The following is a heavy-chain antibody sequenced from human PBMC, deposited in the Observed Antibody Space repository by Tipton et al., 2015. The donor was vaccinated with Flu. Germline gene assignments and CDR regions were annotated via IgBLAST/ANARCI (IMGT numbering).Heavy chain of an antibody. Sequence: TLSLTCAVSGESIRSSDYYWAWIRQPPGKGLEWIGNIFHSGNSYHNPSLKGRVTISVDTSKNQFSLKLSSVTAADTAVYYCARRDYSNYVSEPKNWFDPWGQGALVTVSS. D-gene: IGHD4-11*01. J-gene: IGHJ5*02. CDR2: IFHSGNS. CDR1: GESIRSSDYY. CDR3: ARRDYSNYVSEPKNWFDP. V-gene: IGHV4-61*05.